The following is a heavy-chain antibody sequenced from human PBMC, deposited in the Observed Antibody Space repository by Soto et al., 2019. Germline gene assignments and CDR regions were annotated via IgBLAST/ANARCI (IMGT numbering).Heavy chain of an antibody. CDR1: GGSINSYY. CDR2: IYYSGNT. J-gene: IGHJ4*02. Sequence: SETLSLTCTVSGGSINSYYWSWIRQPPGKGLEWIGYIYYSGNTNYNPSLKSRVTLSVDTSKNQFSLKLSSVTAADTAVYYCARHSTAYCSSTTCLGYWGQGILVTVSS. V-gene: IGHV4-59*01. D-gene: IGHD2-2*01. CDR3: ARHSTAYCSSTTCLGY.